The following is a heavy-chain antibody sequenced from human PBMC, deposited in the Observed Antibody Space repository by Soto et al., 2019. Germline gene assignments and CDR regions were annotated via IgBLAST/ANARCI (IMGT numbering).Heavy chain of an antibody. CDR1: GFAFWGDW. CDR3: ARDFYGGFSYGPGDS. Sequence: GSLRLSCVASGFAFWGDWVSWVRQAPGKGLGWVANIKQDGSKAQYLESVRGRFTISRDNSKSSVYLQMNSLRAEDTGLYYCARDFYGGFSYGPGDSWGQGTLVTVSS. D-gene: IGHD2-15*01. CDR2: IKQDGSKA. J-gene: IGHJ4*02. V-gene: IGHV3-7*01.